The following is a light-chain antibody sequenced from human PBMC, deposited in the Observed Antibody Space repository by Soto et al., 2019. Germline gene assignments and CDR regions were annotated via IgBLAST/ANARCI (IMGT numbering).Light chain of an antibody. CDR1: SSDIGGYDS. CDR3: TSYTSSTTRVV. Sequence: QSVLTQPASVSGSPGQSITISCTGTSSDIGGYDSVSWYQQYPGKAPKLMIYDVSNRPSGVSNRFSGSKSGNTASLTISGLQAEDEADYYSTSYTSSTTRVVFGGGTKVTVL. V-gene: IGLV2-14*01. CDR2: DVS. J-gene: IGLJ2*01.